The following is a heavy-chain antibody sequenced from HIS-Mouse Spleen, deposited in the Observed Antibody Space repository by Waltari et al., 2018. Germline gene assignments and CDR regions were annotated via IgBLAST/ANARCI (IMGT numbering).Heavy chain of an antibody. V-gene: IGHV4-59*01. CDR2: IYYSGST. J-gene: IGHJ4*02. Sequence: QVQLQESGPGLVKPSETLSLTCTVSGGSISSYYWSWIRPPPGKGLEWIGYIYYSGSTNYNPSLKSRVTISVDTSKNQFSLKLSSVTAADTAVYYCARGPGIAVAGIDYWGQGTLVTVSS. CDR1: GGSISSYY. CDR3: ARGPGIAVAGIDY. D-gene: IGHD6-19*01.